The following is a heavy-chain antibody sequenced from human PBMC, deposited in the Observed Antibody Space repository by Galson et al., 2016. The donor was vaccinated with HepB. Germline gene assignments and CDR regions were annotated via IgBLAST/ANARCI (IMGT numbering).Heavy chain of an antibody. V-gene: IGHV3-7*05. CDR1: EFTFSSFW. J-gene: IGHJ4*02. D-gene: IGHD5-24*01. Sequence: SLRLSCAASEFTFSSFWMSWVRQAPGKGLEWVANIKQDGSEKSYVDSVKGRFTISRDNAKNSLFLQMNSLRADDTAVYYCARAIATSYWGQGALVTVSS. CDR3: ARAIATSY. CDR2: IKQDGSEK.